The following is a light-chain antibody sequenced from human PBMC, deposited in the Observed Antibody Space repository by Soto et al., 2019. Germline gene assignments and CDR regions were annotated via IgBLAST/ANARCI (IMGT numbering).Light chain of an antibody. Sequence: QSALTQPPSASGSPGQSFTISCSGTSSDVGGYNYVSWYQQHPGNAPKLMIYEVSKRPSGVPDRFSGSKSGNTASLTVSGLQAEDEADYYCSSYAGSNNLPVFGTGTKVTVL. J-gene: IGLJ1*01. CDR3: SSYAGSNNLPV. V-gene: IGLV2-8*01. CDR2: EVS. CDR1: SSDVGGYNY.